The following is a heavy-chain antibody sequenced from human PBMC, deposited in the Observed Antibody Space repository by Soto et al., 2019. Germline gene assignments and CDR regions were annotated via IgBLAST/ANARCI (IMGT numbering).Heavy chain of an antibody. J-gene: IGHJ5*02. CDR2: TIPILGIA. CDR1: GGTFRSYT. Sequence: SGKVSCKASGGTFRSYTFSWVRQGPGQGLEWMGRTIPILGIANYAQKFQGRVTITADKSTSTAYMELSSLRSEDTAVYYCAREYSGSFVGGINWFDPWGQGTLVTVSS. CDR3: AREYSGSFVGGINWFDP. D-gene: IGHD1-26*01. V-gene: IGHV1-69*04.